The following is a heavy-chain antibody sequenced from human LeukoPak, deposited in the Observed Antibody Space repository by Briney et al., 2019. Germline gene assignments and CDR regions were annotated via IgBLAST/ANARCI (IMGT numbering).Heavy chain of an antibody. CDR2: IDYSGST. CDR1: GASIRSGDHY. J-gene: IGHJ5*02. Sequence: PSETLSLTCTVSGASIRSGDHYWSWIRQPPGKGLEWIGYIDYSGSTYYTPSLNSRATISEDTSKNQFSLKLSSVTAAGTAVYYCARARELLGGPAFDPWGQGTLVTVSS. D-gene: IGHD3-10*01. V-gene: IGHV4-30-4*01. CDR3: ARARELLGGPAFDP.